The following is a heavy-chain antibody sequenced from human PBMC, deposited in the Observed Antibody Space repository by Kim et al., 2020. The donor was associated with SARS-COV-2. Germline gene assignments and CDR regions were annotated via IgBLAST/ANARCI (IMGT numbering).Heavy chain of an antibody. D-gene: IGHD2-8*01. CDR2: ISYDGSNK. CDR1: GFTFSSYG. Sequence: GGSMRLSCAASGFTFSSYGMHWVRQAPGKGLEWVAVISYDGSNKYYADSVKGRFTISRDNSKNTLYLQMNSLRAEDTAVYYCAKDYYEDCTNGVCPLDYWGQGTLVTVSS. CDR3: AKDYYEDCTNGVCPLDY. V-gene: IGHV3-30*18. J-gene: IGHJ4*02.